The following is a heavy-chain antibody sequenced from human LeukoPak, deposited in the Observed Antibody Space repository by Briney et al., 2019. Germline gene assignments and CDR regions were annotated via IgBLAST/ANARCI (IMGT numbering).Heavy chain of an antibody. CDR1: GYTFTSYG. CDR3: ARGPPEHPQGY. J-gene: IGHJ4*02. D-gene: IGHD1-14*01. CDR2: INPNSGNT. V-gene: IGHV1-8*02. Sequence: ASVKVSCKASGYTFTSYGISWVRQATGQGLEWMGWINPNSGNTGYAQKFQGRVTMTRDTSISTAYMELSSLRSEDTAVYYCARGPPEHPQGYWGQGTLVTVSS.